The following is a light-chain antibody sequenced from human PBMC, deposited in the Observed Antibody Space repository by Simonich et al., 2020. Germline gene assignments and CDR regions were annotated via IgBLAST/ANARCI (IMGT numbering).Light chain of an antibody. CDR2: DAS. CDR1: QSVSSSY. J-gene: IGKJ1*01. Sequence: EIVLTQSPGTLSLSPWERATLSCRASQSVSSSYLAWYQQKPGLAPRLLIYDASSRATGIPDRFSGSGSGTDFTLTISRLEPEDFAVYYCQQYGSSPGTFGQGTKVEIK. V-gene: IGKV3D-20*01. CDR3: QQYGSSPGT.